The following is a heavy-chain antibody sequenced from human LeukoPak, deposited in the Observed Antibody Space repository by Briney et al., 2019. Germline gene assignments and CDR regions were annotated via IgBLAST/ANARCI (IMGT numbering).Heavy chain of an antibody. Sequence: SETLSLACTVSGGSINGYYCSWIRQPPGRGLEWIGYIYYSGNTNYSPSLKSRVTISLDASRNQFSLRLSSVTAADTAVYFCARHGIGAVPAEYVDYWGQGTLVTVSS. D-gene: IGHD6-19*01. J-gene: IGHJ4*02. V-gene: IGHV4-59*08. CDR3: ARHGIGAVPAEYVDY. CDR2: IYYSGNT. CDR1: GGSINGYY.